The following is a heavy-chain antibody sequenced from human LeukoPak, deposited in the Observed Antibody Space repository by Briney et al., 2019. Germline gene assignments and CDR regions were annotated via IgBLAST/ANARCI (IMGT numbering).Heavy chain of an antibody. D-gene: IGHD5-18*01. CDR1: GGSISSSSYY. J-gene: IGHJ2*01. Sequence: SETLSLTCTVSGGSISSSSYYWGWIRQPPGKGLEWIGSIYYSGSTYYNPSLKSRVTISVDTSKNQFSLKLSSVTAADTAVYYCARGVDTAMVLYWYFDLWGRGTLVTVSS. CDR2: IYYSGST. CDR3: ARGVDTAMVLYWYFDL. V-gene: IGHV4-39*07.